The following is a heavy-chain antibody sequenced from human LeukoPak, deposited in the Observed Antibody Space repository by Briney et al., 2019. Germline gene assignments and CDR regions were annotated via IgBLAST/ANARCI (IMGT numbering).Heavy chain of an antibody. V-gene: IGHV3-21*01. CDR1: GFTFSSYS. D-gene: IGHD6-19*01. Sequence: GGSLRLSCAASGFTFSSYSMNWARQAPGKGLEWVSFISSSSSYIYYADSVKGRFTISGDNAKNSLYLQMNSLRAEDTAVYYCARDQLAVAGSDYWGQGTLVTVSS. CDR2: ISSSSSYI. CDR3: ARDQLAVAGSDY. J-gene: IGHJ4*02.